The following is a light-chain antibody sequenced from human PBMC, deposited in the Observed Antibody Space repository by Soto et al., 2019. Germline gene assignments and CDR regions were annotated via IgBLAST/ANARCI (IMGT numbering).Light chain of an antibody. CDR1: SSDVGAYNY. CDR3: TSYAGTYSFFYV. V-gene: IGLV2-8*01. J-gene: IGLJ1*01. Sequence: QSVLTQAPSASGSPGQSVSISCTGNSSDVGAYNYVSWYQQLPGKAPKLIIYEVSKRPSGVPDRFSGSKSGDTASLTVSGLQAEDEADYYCTSYAGTYSFFYVFGTGTKVTVL. CDR2: EVS.